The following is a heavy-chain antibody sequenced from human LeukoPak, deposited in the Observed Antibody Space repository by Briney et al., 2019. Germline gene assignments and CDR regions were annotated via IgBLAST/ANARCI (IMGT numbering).Heavy chain of an antibody. Sequence: GGSLRLSCVTSGFIFSSYGFHWVRQAPGKGLEWVAVISFDGSEKYYADSAKGRFSISTDCSRNTLYLEMNSLRADDTAVYYCVRSQLQYCTTTSCYVFDSWGQGTLVTVSS. J-gene: IGHJ4*02. V-gene: IGHV3-30*19. CDR2: ISFDGSEK. D-gene: IGHD2-2*01. CDR3: VRSQLQYCTTTSCYVFDS. CDR1: GFIFSSYG.